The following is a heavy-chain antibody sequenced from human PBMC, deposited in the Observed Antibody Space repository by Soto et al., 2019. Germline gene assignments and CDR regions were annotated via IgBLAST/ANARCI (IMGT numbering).Heavy chain of an antibody. CDR1: GFSFADYA. Sequence: GGSLRLSCAVSGFSFADYAMHWVRQAPGKGLEWVSGISWNSGSIGFADSVKGRFTISRDNAKNSLYLQMNNLRADDTAMYYCANLGGRGQWLVYWGQGTLVTVSS. V-gene: IGHV3-9*01. CDR2: ISWNSGSI. J-gene: IGHJ4*02. D-gene: IGHD6-19*01. CDR3: ANLGGRGQWLVY.